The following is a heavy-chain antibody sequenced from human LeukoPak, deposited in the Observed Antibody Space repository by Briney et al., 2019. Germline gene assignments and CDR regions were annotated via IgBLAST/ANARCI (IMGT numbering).Heavy chain of an antibody. D-gene: IGHD6-13*01. CDR3: ARAGYSSSWYQPFDKAARYYYYMDV. J-gene: IGHJ6*03. CDR1: GGSISSSSYY. Sequence: ASETLSLTCTVSGGSISSSSYYWGWIRQPPGKGLEWIGSIYYSGSTYYNPSLKSRVTISVDTSKNQFSLKLSSVTAADTAVYYCARAGYSSSWYQPFDKAARYYYYMDVWGKGTTVTVSS. CDR2: IYYSGST. V-gene: IGHV4-39*07.